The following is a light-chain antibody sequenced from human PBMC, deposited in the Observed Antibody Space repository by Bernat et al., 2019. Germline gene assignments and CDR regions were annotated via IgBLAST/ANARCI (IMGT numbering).Light chain of an antibody. CDR1: QSLLQSNGYNY. CDR3: MQALQTPIT. V-gene: IGKV2-28*01. CDR2: LRS. J-gene: IGKJ5*01. Sequence: DIVMTQSPLSLPVTPGEPASIACRSSQSLLQSNGYNYLHWYLQKPGQSPQLLIYLRSIRASGVPDRFSGSGSGTDFTLKISRVEAEDVGLYYCMQALQTPITFGQGTRLDIK.